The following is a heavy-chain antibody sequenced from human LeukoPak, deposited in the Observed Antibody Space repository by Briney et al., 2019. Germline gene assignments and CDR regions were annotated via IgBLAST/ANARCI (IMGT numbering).Heavy chain of an antibody. J-gene: IGHJ4*02. CDR2: ISGSGDRT. CDR3: AKERTSEGYFDY. V-gene: IGHV3-23*01. D-gene: IGHD2-2*01. Sequence: GVSLRLSCAASGFAFSTYAMSWVRQAPGKGLEWVSAISGSGDRTYYTDSVKGRFSISRDNSKNTLYLQMNSLRAEDTAVYYCAKERTSEGYFDYWGQGTLVTVSS. CDR1: GFAFSTYA.